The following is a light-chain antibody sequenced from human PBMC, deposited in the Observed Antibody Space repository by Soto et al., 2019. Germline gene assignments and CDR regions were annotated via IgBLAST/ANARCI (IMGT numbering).Light chain of an antibody. J-gene: IGKJ5*01. Sequence: IVLMQSPGTLSLSPGERATLSCRASRSLSSDYLAWYQQKPGQAPRLLFYHASRRATGTPDRFSGSGSGTDFTLTISRLEPEDFAVYYCQQYGSSSTFGQGTRLEIK. V-gene: IGKV3-20*01. CDR1: RSLSSDY. CDR2: HAS. CDR3: QQYGSSST.